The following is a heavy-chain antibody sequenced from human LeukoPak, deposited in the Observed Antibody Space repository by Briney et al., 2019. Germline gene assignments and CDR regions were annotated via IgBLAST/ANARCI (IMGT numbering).Heavy chain of an antibody. J-gene: IGHJ6*02. CDR2: IYYSGST. V-gene: IGHV4-61*08. CDR1: GGSISSGGYY. Sequence: PSETLSLTCTVSGGSISSGGYYWSWIRQHPGKGLEWIGYIYYSGSTNCNPSLKSQVTISVDTSKNQFSLKLSSVTAADTAVYYCASGGLLPQRHYYYGMDVWGQGTTVTVSS. D-gene: IGHD2-21*02. CDR3: ASGGLLPQRHYYYGMDV.